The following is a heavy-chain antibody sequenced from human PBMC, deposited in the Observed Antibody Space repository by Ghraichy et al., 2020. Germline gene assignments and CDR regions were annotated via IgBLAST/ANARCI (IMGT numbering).Heavy chain of an antibody. CDR2: ITSSSRTK. J-gene: IGHJ6*02. D-gene: IGHD4-23*01. Sequence: GSLRLSCVGSGFTFSGYSMNWVRQSPGKGLEWVAYITSSSRTKSYADSVKGRFTISRDNAQNSLYLQMNSLSDEDTAVYYCARGSTVVRFYYYAGLDVWGQGTTVTVSS. V-gene: IGHV3-48*02. CDR1: GFTFSGYS. CDR3: ARGSTVVRFYYYAGLDV.